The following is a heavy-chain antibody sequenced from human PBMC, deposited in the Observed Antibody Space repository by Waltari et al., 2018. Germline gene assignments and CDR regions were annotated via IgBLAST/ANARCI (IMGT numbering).Heavy chain of an antibody. J-gene: IGHJ4*02. V-gene: IGHV1-24*01. CDR3: ATVFASYDSSGYYSYYFDY. D-gene: IGHD3-22*01. CDR1: GYTFTGYY. Sequence: QVQLVQSGAEVKKPGASVKVSCKASGYTFTGYYMHWVRQAPGKGLEWMGGFDPEDGETIYAQKFQGRVTMTEDTSTDTAYMELSSLRSEDTAVYYCATVFASYDSSGYYSYYFDYWGQGTLVTVSS. CDR2: FDPEDGET.